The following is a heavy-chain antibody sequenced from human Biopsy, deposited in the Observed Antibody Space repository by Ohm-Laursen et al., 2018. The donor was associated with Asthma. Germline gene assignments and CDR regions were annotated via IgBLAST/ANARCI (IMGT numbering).Heavy chain of an antibody. CDR2: INSVFGTT. CDR3: ARKAGSCISRTCYSLDF. Sequence: SSVKVSCKSLGGTFNTYVIGWVRQAPGQGLEWMGGINSVFGTTTYPQKIQDRVTITADDSTSTVYMELSCLRSEDTAVYYCARKAGSCISRTCYSLDFWGQGTLVTVSS. J-gene: IGHJ4*02. CDR1: GGTFNTYV. D-gene: IGHD2-2*01. V-gene: IGHV1-69*01.